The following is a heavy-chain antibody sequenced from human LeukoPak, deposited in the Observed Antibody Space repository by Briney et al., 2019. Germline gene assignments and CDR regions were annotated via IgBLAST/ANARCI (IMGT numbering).Heavy chain of an antibody. V-gene: IGHV1-18*04. CDR2: ISAYNGNT. CDR3: ARRWAHYDSSGYNYGYYYYYMDV. Sequence: ASVKVSCKASGYIFTSYNMNWVRQAPGQGLEWMGWISAYNGNTNYAQKLQGRVTMTTDASTSTAYMELRSLRSDDTAVYYCARRWAHYDSSGYNYGYYYYYMDVWGKGTTVTVSS. CDR1: GYIFTSYN. J-gene: IGHJ6*03. D-gene: IGHD3-22*01.